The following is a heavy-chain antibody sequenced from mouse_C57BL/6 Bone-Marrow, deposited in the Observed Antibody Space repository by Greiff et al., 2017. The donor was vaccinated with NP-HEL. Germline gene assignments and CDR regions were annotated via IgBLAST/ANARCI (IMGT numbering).Heavy chain of an antibody. V-gene: IGHV5-17*01. CDR3: ARRYRGLYYYAMDY. CDR2: ISSGSSTI. D-gene: IGHD2-12*01. J-gene: IGHJ4*01. CDR1: GFTFSDYG. Sequence: EVQLVESGGGLVKPGGSLTLSCAASGFTFSDYGMHWVRQAPEKGLEWVAYISSGSSTIYYADTVKGRFTISRDNAKNTLFLQMTSLRSEDTAMYYCARRYRGLYYYAMDYWGQGTSVTVSS.